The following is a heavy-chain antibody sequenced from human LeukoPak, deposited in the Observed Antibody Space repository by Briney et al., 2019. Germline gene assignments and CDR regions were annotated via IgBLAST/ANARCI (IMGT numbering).Heavy chain of an antibody. CDR1: GFTFSSYS. D-gene: IGHD3-3*01. Sequence: GGSLRLSCAASGFTFSSYSMNWVRQAPGKGLEWVSYISSSSSTIYYADSVKGRFTISRDNAKNSLYLQMNSLRAEDTAVYYCARDQVTIFIFYYYMDVWGKGTTVTVSS. J-gene: IGHJ6*03. V-gene: IGHV3-48*01. CDR3: ARDQVTIFIFYYYMDV. CDR2: ISSSSSTI.